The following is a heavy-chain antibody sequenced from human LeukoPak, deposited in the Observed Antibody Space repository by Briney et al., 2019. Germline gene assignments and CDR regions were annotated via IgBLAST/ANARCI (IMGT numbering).Heavy chain of an antibody. Sequence: GASVKVSCKTSGYTFTSSGITWVRQAPGQGLEWMGWISTYNGYSKYAQKLQGRVTMTADTSTSTAYMELSSLRSDDTAVYYCAKNSSGGYSDYWGQGTLVTVSS. J-gene: IGHJ4*02. CDR3: AKNSSGGYSDY. D-gene: IGHD6-19*01. CDR1: GYTFTSSG. V-gene: IGHV1-18*01. CDR2: ISTYNGYS.